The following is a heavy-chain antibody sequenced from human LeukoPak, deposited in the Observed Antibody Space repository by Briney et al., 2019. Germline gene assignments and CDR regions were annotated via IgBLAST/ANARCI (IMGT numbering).Heavy chain of an antibody. CDR2: ISYDGSDK. J-gene: IGHJ6*02. CDR3: AKDLNYGSGSHYYFYGMDV. V-gene: IGHV3-30*18. CDR1: GLSFSRYA. D-gene: IGHD3-10*01. Sequence: GGSLRLSCAASGLSFSRYAMHWVRQAPGKGLEWVAVISYDGSDKYYADSVKGRVTISRDNSEDTLYLEMDSLRPEDTAVYYCAKDLNYGSGSHYYFYGMDVWGQGTTVTVSS.